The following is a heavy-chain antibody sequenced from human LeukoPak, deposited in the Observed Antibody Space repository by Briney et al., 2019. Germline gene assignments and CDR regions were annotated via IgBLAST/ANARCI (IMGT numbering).Heavy chain of an antibody. V-gene: IGHV1-69*06. CDR3: ARGDYDFWSGYSHFDY. J-gene: IGHJ4*02. CDR2: IIPIFGTA. CDR1: GGTFSSYA. Sequence: SVKVSCKASGGTFSSYAISWVRQAPGQGLEWMGGIIPIFGTANYSQKFQGRVTITADKSTSTAYMELSSLRSEDTAVYYCARGDYDFWSGYSHFDYWGQGTLVTVSS. D-gene: IGHD3-3*01.